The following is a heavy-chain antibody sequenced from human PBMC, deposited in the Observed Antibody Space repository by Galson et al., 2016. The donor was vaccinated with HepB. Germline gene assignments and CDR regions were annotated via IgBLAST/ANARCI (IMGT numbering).Heavy chain of an antibody. J-gene: IGHJ6*02. Sequence: TLSLTCTVSGDSISSGGYYWTWIRQHPGKGLEWIGYIYNSGITYDNPSLESRVTISVDTSKNQFSLKLGSVTVADTAVYYCARDPSDSGGPYGMDVWGQGTTVTVSS. D-gene: IGHD6-19*01. V-gene: IGHV4-31*03. CDR2: IYNSGIT. CDR1: GDSISSGGYY. CDR3: ARDPSDSGGPYGMDV.